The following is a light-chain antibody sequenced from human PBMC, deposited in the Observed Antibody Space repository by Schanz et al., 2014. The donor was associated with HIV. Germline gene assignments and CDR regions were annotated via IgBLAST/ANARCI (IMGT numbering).Light chain of an antibody. V-gene: IGLV2-14*03. Sequence: QSALTQPASVSGSPGQSITISCTGTSSDVGGYNYVSWYQHHPGKAPKLMIYDVNNRPSGASNRFSGSKSGNTASLAISGLQSEDEADYYCAAWDDGLNGWVFGGGTKLTVL. J-gene: IGLJ3*02. CDR2: DVN. CDR3: AAWDDGLNGWV. CDR1: SSDVGGYNY.